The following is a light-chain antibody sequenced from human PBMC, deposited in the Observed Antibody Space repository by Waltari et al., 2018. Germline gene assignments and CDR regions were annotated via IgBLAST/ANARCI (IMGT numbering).Light chain of an antibody. CDR1: QSVSSSY. Sequence: EIALTQSQGIPSLSPGERATLSCRASQSVSSSYLAWYHHKPGQAPRLLIYGASNRATGIPDRFSGSGSGTDFTLTINRLEPEDFAGYYCQYADTSLITFGQGTRLEIK. J-gene: IGKJ5*01. CDR2: GAS. V-gene: IGKV3-20*01. CDR3: QYADTSLIT.